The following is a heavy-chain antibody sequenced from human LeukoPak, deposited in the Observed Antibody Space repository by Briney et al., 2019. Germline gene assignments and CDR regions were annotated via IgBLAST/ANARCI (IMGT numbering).Heavy chain of an antibody. Sequence: PSETLSLTCAVYGGSFSGYYWSWIRQPPGKGLEWIGEINHSGSTNYNPSLKSRVTISVDTSKNQFSLKLSSVTAADTAVYYCARRGIAAAGTNLNRYCYYYMDVWGKGTTVTISS. J-gene: IGHJ6*03. V-gene: IGHV4-34*01. D-gene: IGHD6-13*01. CDR2: INHSGST. CDR1: GGSFSGYY. CDR3: ARRGIAAAGTNLNRYCYYYMDV.